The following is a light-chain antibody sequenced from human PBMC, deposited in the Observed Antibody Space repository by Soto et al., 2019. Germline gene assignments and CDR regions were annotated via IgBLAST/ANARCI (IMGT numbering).Light chain of an antibody. V-gene: IGLV2-14*01. CDR3: CSYTSSSTRI. J-gene: IGLJ2*01. CDR2: DVN. CDR1: SSDVGHYNY. Sequence: QSVLTQPASVSGSPGQSITISCTGTSSDVGHYNYVSWYQQYPGKAPKLMIYDVNTRPSGVSNRFSGSKSGNTASLTISGLQAEDEAEYYCCSYTSSSTRIFGGGTKLTVL.